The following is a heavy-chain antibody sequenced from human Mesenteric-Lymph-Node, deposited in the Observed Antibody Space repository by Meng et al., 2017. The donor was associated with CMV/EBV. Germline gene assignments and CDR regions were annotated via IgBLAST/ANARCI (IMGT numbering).Heavy chain of an antibody. Sequence: SSTNWWNWVRQPPGKGLEWIGEIYHTGSTNYNSSLKSRVTISVDKSKNQFSLKLTSVTAADTAVYYCATYRWGSGSYFNVIYGMDVWGQGTTVTVSS. CDR2: IYHTGST. J-gene: IGHJ6*02. CDR3: ATYRWGSGSYFNVIYGMDV. CDR1: SSTNW. V-gene: IGHV4-4*02. D-gene: IGHD3-10*01.